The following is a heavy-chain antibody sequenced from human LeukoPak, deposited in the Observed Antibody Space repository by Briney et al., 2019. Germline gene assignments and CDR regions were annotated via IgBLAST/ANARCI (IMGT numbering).Heavy chain of an antibody. CDR1: GYTFTIYA. CDR2: INAGNGNT. V-gene: IGHV1-3*01. D-gene: IGHD2-21*02. J-gene: IGHJ2*01. Sequence: ASVKVSCKASGYTFTIYAMHWVRQAPGQRLEWMGWINAGNGNTRYSQKFQGRVTITRDTSASTAYMELSSLRSEDTAVYYCARANIVVVTATHQRYFDLWGRGTLVTVSS. CDR3: ARANIVVVTATHQRYFDL.